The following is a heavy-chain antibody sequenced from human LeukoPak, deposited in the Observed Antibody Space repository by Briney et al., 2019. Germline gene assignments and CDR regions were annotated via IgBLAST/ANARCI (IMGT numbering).Heavy chain of an antibody. Sequence: PGRFLRLSCAASGFTFDDYAMHWVRQAPGKGLEWVSGISWNSGSIGYADSVKGRFTISRDNAKNSLYLQMNSLRAEDTALYYCAKDKGSGWYYFDYWGQGTLVTVSS. CDR2: ISWNSGSI. CDR3: AKDKGSGWYYFDY. CDR1: GFTFDDYA. V-gene: IGHV3-9*01. D-gene: IGHD6-19*01. J-gene: IGHJ4*02.